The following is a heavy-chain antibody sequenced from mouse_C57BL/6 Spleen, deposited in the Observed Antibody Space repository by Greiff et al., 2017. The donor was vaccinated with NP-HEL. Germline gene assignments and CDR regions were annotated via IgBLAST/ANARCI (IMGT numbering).Heavy chain of an antibody. Sequence: EVQVVESGAELVRPGASVKLSCTASGFNIKDYYMHWVKQRPEQGLEWIGRIDPEDGDTEYAPKFQGKATMTADTSSNTAYLQLSSLTSEDTAVYYCTKDYYGIPFAYWGQGTLVTVSA. J-gene: IGHJ3*01. CDR3: TKDYYGIPFAY. D-gene: IGHD1-1*01. CDR1: GFNIKDYY. V-gene: IGHV14-1*01. CDR2: IDPEDGDT.